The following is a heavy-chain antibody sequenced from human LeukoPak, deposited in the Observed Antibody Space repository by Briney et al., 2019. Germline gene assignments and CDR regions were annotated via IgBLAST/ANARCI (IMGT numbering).Heavy chain of an antibody. CDR1: GLSISSGGYY. J-gene: IGHJ4*02. CDR3: AREGGPYRPLDY. Sequence: SQTLSLTCTVSGLSISSGGYYWSWLRQHPVKGLEWIGYISFSGSTYYSPSLKSRVTISSDTSKDHFSLSLSSVTAADTAVYYCAREGGPYRPLDYSGQGTLVTVSS. V-gene: IGHV4-31*03. CDR2: ISFSGST.